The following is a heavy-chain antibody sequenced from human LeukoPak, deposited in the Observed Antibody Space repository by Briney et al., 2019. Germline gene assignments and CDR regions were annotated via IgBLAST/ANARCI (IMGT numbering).Heavy chain of an antibody. J-gene: IGHJ4*02. CDR1: GGSFSGYY. V-gene: IGHV4-34*01. CDR2: INHSGTT. CDR3: SRERVLRY. Sequence: SETLSLTCAVYGGSFSGYYWSWIRQPPGKGLEWIGEINHSGTTNYNPSLKSRVTISVDTSKNQFSLKLSSVTAADTAVYYCSRERVLRYWGQGTLVTVPS.